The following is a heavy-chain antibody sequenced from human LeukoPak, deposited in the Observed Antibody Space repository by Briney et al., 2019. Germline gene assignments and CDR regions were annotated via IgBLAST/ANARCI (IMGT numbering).Heavy chain of an antibody. CDR2: ISGSGGST. D-gene: IGHD3-3*01. V-gene: IGHV3-23*01. J-gene: IGHJ4*02. CDR1: GFTFSRYA. CDR3: AKGLYDFWSGYQYYFDY. Sequence: GGSLRLSCAASGFTFSRYAMSWVRQAPGKGLEWVSAISGSGGSTYYADSVKGRFTISRDNSKNTLYLQMNSLRAEDTAVYYCAKGLYDFWSGYQYYFDYWGQGTLVTVSS.